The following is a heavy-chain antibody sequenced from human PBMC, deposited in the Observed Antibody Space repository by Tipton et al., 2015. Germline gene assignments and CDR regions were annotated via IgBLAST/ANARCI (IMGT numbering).Heavy chain of an antibody. V-gene: IGHV3-48*01. J-gene: IGHJ6*02. CDR2: IGSSSSTI. CDR3: ATNSVGARSPYGMDV. D-gene: IGHD1-26*01. CDR1: GFTFSPYS. Sequence: SLRLSCAASGFTFSPYSMNWVRQAPGKGLEWVSYIGSSSSTIYYADSVKGRFTISRDNAKNSLYLQMNSLRAEDTAVYYCATNSVGARSPYGMDVWGQGTTVTVSS.